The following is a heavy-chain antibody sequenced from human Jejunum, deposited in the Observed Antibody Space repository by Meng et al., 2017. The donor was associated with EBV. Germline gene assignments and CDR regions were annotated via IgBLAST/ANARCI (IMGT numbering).Heavy chain of an antibody. V-gene: IGHV4-59*01. CDR2: IYYSVST. CDR3: ARGGGRPEY. J-gene: IGHJ4*02. Sequence: QVQLQGSATGLVKPSGPLSLTRTVSGVSMSNFYWSWFRQPPGKGLEWIGYIYYSVSTNYNPSLKSRVTISVDTSKNQFSLSLSSVTAADTAVYYCARGGGRPEYWGQGILVTVSS. D-gene: IGHD3-10*01. CDR1: GVSMSNFY.